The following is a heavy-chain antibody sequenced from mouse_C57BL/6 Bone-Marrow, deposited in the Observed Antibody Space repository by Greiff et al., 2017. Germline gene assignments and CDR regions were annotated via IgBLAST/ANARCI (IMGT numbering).Heavy chain of an antibody. J-gene: IGHJ1*03. Sequence: EVQVVESGPELVKPGASVKMSCKASGYTFTDYNMHWVKQSHGKSLEWIGYINPNNGGTSYKQKFKGKATLTVNKSSSTAYMELRSLTSEDSAVYYCARPGSSSYWYFDVWGTGTTVTVSS. CDR1: GYTFTDYN. CDR3: ARPGSSSYWYFDV. D-gene: IGHD1-1*01. CDR2: INPNNGGT. V-gene: IGHV1-22*01.